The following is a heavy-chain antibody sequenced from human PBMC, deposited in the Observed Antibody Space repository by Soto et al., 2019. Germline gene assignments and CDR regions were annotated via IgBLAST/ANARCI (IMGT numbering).Heavy chain of an antibody. CDR1: GFTFDDYA. D-gene: IGHD6-13*01. V-gene: IGHV3-9*01. CDR2: ISWNSGTI. Sequence: EVQLVESGGGLVQPGRSLRLSCAASGFTFDDYAMHWVRQAPGKGLEWVSGISWNSGTIVYADSVKGRFTISRDNAKKSLYLLMNSLRGEDTALYYCAKDMRGGSSSSRYYYGLDVWGQGTTVTVSS. CDR3: AKDMRGGSSSSRYYYGLDV. J-gene: IGHJ6*02.